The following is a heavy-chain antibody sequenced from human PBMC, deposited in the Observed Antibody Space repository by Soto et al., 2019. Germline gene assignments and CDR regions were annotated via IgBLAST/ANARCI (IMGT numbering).Heavy chain of an antibody. J-gene: IGHJ3*02. CDR1: GGSISSGCYY. V-gene: IGHV4-31*03. D-gene: IGHD3-9*01. CDR2: IYYSGST. CDR3: ARVSMRYSLTFDI. Sequence: QVQLQESGRGLVKPSQTLSLTCTVSGGSISSGCYYWSWIRQHPGKGLEWIGYIYYSGSTYYNPSLKSRVTISVDTSKNQCSLKLSSVTAADTAVYFCARVSMRYSLTFDIWGQGTMVTVSS.